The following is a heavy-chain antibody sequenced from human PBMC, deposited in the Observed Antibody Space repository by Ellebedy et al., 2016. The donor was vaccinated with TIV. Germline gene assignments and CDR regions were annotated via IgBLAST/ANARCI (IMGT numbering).Heavy chain of an antibody. J-gene: IGHJ4*02. CDR3: ARAQLFSGLDY. V-gene: IGHV1-46*03. CDR2: VNPSGGST. Sequence: AASVKVSCKASGYTFTTYYIHWMRQAPGQGLEWMGIVNPSGGSTSYAQKFQGRVTMTRDTSTSTVYMELRSLRSDDTAIYYCARAQLFSGLDYWGQGTLVTVSS. D-gene: IGHD6-13*01. CDR1: GYTFTTYY.